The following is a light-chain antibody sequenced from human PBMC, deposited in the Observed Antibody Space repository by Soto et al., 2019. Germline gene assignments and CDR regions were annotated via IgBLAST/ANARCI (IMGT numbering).Light chain of an antibody. CDR2: RNN. CDR1: SSNIGSNY. Sequence: QSVLTQPPSASGTPGQRVTISCSGSSSNIGSNYVYWYQQLPGTAPKLLIYRNNQRPSGVPDRFSGSKSGTSASPAISGLRSEDEADYYCAAWYDSLSAHEVFGGGTKVTV. J-gene: IGLJ2*01. CDR3: AAWYDSLSAHEV. V-gene: IGLV1-47*01.